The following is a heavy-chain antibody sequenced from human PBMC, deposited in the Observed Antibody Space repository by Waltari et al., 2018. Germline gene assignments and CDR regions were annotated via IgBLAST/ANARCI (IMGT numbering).Heavy chain of an antibody. CDR1: GFTFSRYD. Sequence: EVQLVESGGGVVQPGGSLRLSCAASGFTFSRYDMHWVRQATGKGLEWISAIGTAGDPYYPGSVKGRFTISRENAKNSLYLQMNSLRAGDTAVYYCARDGGYGSGNAFDIWGQGTMVTVSS. CDR3: ARDGGYGSGNAFDI. CDR2: IGTAGDP. D-gene: IGHD3-10*01. J-gene: IGHJ3*02. V-gene: IGHV3-13*05.